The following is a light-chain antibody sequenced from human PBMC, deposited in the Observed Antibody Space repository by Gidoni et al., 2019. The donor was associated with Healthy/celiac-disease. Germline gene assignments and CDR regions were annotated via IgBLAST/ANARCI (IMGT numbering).Light chain of an antibody. J-gene: IGKJ1*01. V-gene: IGKV1-39*01. Sequence: IQMTQSPSPLSASVGDRVTITRRASQSISSYLNWYQQKPGKAPKLLIYAASSLQSGVPSRFSGSGSGTDFTLTISSLQPEDFATYYCQQSYSTPRTFGQGTKVEIK. CDR1: QSISSY. CDR3: QQSYSTPRT. CDR2: AAS.